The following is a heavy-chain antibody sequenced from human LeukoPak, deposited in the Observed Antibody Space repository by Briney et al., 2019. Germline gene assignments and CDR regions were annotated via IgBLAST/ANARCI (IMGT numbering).Heavy chain of an antibody. CDR1: GYTFSNYV. CDR3: ARGKWELLVSAFDI. CDR2: ISAYHGNK. Sequence: ASVTVSCKASGYTFSNYVVTWVRQAPGQGLEWMGWISAYHGNKQYAQNFQGRVTMTTDTSTSTAYMELRSLTSDDTAMYYCARGKWELLVSAFDIWGQGTMVTVSS. V-gene: IGHV1-18*01. J-gene: IGHJ3*02. D-gene: IGHD1-26*01.